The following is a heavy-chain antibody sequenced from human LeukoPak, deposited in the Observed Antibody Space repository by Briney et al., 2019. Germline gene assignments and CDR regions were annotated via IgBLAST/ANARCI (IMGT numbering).Heavy chain of an antibody. J-gene: IGHJ4*02. CDR3: AKNVYSGTYYGVDY. CDR1: GFTFSNYA. D-gene: IGHD1-26*01. Sequence: GGSPELSCAASGFTFSNYAMRWVRQNPGKGMEWVSAVRGSGGSTDYADSVKGRFTISRDNSKNKQYLQMNSLRAEDTAEYYCAKNVYSGTYYGVDYWGQGTQVTLSS. V-gene: IGHV3-23*01. CDR2: VRGSGGST.